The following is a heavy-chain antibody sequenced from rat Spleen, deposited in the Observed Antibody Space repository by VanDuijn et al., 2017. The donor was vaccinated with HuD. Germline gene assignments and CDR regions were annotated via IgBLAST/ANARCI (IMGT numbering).Heavy chain of an antibody. D-gene: IGHD5-1*01. Sequence: QVQLKESGPGLVQASQTLSLTCTVSGFSLTSNSVHWVRQPPGKGLEWMGGIWGDGSTDYNSPLKSRLSISSDTFKSQVFLKMNSLQTDDTAIYFCTRSNWDLPYWYFDFWGPGTMITVSS. CDR3: TRSNWDLPYWYFDF. V-gene: IGHV2-1*01. CDR1: GFSLTSNS. J-gene: IGHJ1*01. CDR2: IWGDGST.